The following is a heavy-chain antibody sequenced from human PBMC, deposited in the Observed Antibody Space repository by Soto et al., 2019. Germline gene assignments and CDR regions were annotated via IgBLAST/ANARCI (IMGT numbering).Heavy chain of an antibody. V-gene: IGHV3-23*01. J-gene: IGHJ4*02. D-gene: IGHD3-16*01. CDR1: GFTFSSYA. Sequence: EVQLLESGGGLVQPGGSLRLSCAASGFTFSSYAMSWVRQAPGKGLEWVAAISGGGRNTYYADSVKGRFTISRDNSKITLYLQMTSLRAEDTAVYYCAAYEPRWGTSDFDYWGQGTLVTVSS. CDR2: ISGGGRNT. CDR3: AAYEPRWGTSDFDY.